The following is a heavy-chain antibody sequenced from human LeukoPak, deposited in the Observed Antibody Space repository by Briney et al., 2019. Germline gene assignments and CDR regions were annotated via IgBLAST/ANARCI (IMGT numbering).Heavy chain of an antibody. J-gene: IGHJ4*02. D-gene: IGHD5-12*01. Sequence: NASETLSLTCTVSGGSISSSSYYWGWIRQPPGKGLEWIGTIYYSGNTYYNPSLKSRVTISIDRSKNQFSLKLSSVTAADTAVYYCARYHNGFDDYWGQGSLVTVSS. V-gene: IGHV4-39*07. CDR3: ARYHNGFDDY. CDR2: IYYSGNT. CDR1: GGSISSSSYY.